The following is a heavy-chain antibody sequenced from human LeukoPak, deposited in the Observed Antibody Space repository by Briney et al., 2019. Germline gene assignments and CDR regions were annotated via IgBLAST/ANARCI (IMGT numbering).Heavy chain of an antibody. CDR3: AKDARRSGSGWSYFDY. D-gene: IGHD6-19*01. V-gene: IGHV3-23*01. J-gene: IGHJ4*02. Sequence: GGSLRLSCAASGFTFSSYLMYWVRQAPGKGLEWVSVMSGNGGSTYYADSVKGRFTISRDNSKNALYLQMNSLRAEDTAVYYCAKDARRSGSGWSYFDYWGQGTLVTVSS. CDR2: MSGNGGST. CDR1: GFTFSSYL.